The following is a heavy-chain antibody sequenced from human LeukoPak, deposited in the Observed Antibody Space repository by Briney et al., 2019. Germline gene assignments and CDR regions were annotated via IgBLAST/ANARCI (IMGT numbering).Heavy chain of an antibody. D-gene: IGHD1-26*01. V-gene: IGHV1-2*02. CDR2: INPNSGGT. CDR3: ATGWYNGSYNDAFDI. Sequence: ASVKVSCKASGYTFTGYYMHWVRQAPGQGLEWMGWINPNSGGTNYAQKFQGRVTMTRDTSISTAYMELSRLRSDDTAVYYCATGWYNGSYNDAFDIWGQGTMVTVSS. CDR1: GYTFTGYY. J-gene: IGHJ3*02.